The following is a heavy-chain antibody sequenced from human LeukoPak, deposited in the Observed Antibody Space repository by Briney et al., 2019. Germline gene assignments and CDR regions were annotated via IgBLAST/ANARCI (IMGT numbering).Heavy chain of an antibody. Sequence: GGSLRLSCEASGFNFKDYHMNWVRQAPGEGLEWVSSISSSSSYIYYADSVKGRFTISRDNAKNSLYLQMNSLRAEDTAVYYCARGPPAYYDFWSGYGLNWGQGTLVTVSS. CDR2: ISSSSSYI. CDR1: GFNFKDYH. D-gene: IGHD3-3*01. V-gene: IGHV3-21*01. CDR3: ARGPPAYYDFWSGYGLN. J-gene: IGHJ4*02.